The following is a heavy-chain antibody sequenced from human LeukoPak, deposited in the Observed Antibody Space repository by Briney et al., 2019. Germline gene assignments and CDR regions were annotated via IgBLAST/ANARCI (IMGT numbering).Heavy chain of an antibody. D-gene: IGHD6-6*01. Sequence: SETLSLTCTVSGGSISSYYWSWIRQPPGKGLEWIGYVHYSGSTNYNPSLKSRVTISVDTSKNQFSLKLSSVTTADTAVYYCASLPSDSSSPGYYYYYYMDVWGKGTTVTVSS. V-gene: IGHV4-59*01. J-gene: IGHJ6*03. CDR1: GGSISSYY. CDR2: VHYSGST. CDR3: ASLPSDSSSPGYYYYYYMDV.